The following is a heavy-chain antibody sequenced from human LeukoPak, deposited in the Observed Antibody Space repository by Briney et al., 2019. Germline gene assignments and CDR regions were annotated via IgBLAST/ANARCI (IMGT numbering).Heavy chain of an antibody. Sequence: SVTVSFKASGGTFSSYAISWVRQAPGQGLEWMGGIIPIFGTANYAQKFQGRVTITADESTSTAYMELSSLRSEDTAVYYCARGDSSGSYGTLDYWGQGTLVTVSS. J-gene: IGHJ4*02. CDR2: IIPIFGTA. V-gene: IGHV1-69*01. CDR1: GGTFSSYA. CDR3: ARGDSSGSYGTLDY. D-gene: IGHD1-26*01.